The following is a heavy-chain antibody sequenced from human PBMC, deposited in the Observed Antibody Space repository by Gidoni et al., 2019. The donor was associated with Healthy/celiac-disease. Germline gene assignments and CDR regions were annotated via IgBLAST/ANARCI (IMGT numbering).Heavy chain of an antibody. J-gene: IGHJ3*02. CDR2: IKQDGSEK. Sequence: EVQLVESGGGLVQPGGSLSLSCAGSGFTFSSYWMSWVRQAPGKGLEWVANIKQDGSEKYYVDSVKGRFTISRDNAKNSLYLQMNSLRAEDTAVYYCARRGDYYDSSGYYCRAFDIWGQGTMVTVSS. CDR1: GFTFSSYW. D-gene: IGHD3-22*01. CDR3: ARRGDYYDSSGYYCRAFDI. V-gene: IGHV3-7*01.